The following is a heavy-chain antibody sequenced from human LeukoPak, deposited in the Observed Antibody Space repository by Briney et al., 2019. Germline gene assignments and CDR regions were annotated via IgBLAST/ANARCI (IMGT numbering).Heavy chain of an antibody. D-gene: IGHD6-13*01. Sequence: PGGSLRLSCGASGFTFDDYAMHWVRQAPGKGLEWVSLISGDGGSTYYADSVKGRFTISRDNSKNSLYLQMNSLRTEDTALYYCAKPWTGYSSSWYFYYFDYWGQGTLVTVSS. J-gene: IGHJ4*02. CDR2: ISGDGGST. CDR3: AKPWTGYSSSWYFYYFDY. CDR1: GFTFDDYA. V-gene: IGHV3-43*02.